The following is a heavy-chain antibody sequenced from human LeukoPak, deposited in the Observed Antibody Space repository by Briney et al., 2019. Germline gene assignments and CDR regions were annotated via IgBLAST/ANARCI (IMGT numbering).Heavy chain of an antibody. V-gene: IGHV3-7*01. CDR1: GFTSTNYW. CDR2: IKQDRSEK. J-gene: IGHJ4*02. CDR3: ARLREIPVFGVVTKSTSYFDY. D-gene: IGHD3-3*01. Sequence: GGSLRLSCAASGFTSTNYWMSWVRQAPGKGLELVANIKQDRSEKYYVDSVKGRFTISRDNAKNSLYLQMNSLRAEDTAVYYCARLREIPVFGVVTKSTSYFDYWGQGTLVTVSS.